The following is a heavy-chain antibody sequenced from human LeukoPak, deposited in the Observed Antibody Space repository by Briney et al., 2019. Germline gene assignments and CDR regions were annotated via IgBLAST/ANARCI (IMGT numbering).Heavy chain of an antibody. V-gene: IGHV4-4*07. D-gene: IGHD3-16*01. Sequence: SETLSLTCTVSGGSISSYYRSWIRQPAGKGLEWVGRIYTSGSTDYHPSLQSRVTMPVDTPKNRFSLKLSSVTAANTAVDYGARGSPSGLGGSNDFTSWGQGTLVTVSS. CDR3: ARGSPSGLGGSNDFTS. CDR2: IYTSGST. J-gene: IGHJ5*02. CDR1: GGSISSYY.